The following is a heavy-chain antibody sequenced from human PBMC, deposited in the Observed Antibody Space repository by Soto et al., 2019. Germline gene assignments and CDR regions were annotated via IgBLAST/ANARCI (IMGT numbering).Heavy chain of an antibody. CDR3: ARDFAYFDS. V-gene: IGHV4-61*03. D-gene: IGHD3-3*01. J-gene: IGHJ4*02. CDR2: VYHTGRT. CDR1: GGSFRSGSYS. Sequence: PSETLSLTCTVSGGSFRSGSYSWSWLRQPPGKGLEWIGYVYHTGRTSYNPSPKRRGSTSMNTTKNHFSLNLVTMTTADTAVYFCARDFAYFDSWGQGTLVTVSS.